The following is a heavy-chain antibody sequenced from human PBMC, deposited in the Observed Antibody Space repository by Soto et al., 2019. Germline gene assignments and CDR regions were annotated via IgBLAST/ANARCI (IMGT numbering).Heavy chain of an antibody. V-gene: IGHV4-4*02. Sequence: QVQLQESGPGLVKPSETLSLSCAVSGVSITSTDWWSWVRQPPGKGLQWIGEVSLGGGANYNPSLKSRVTISVDNSKKQFSLTLNSVTAADTAVYFCAGSTADTTLKASSFWGQGTLVTVSS. CDR2: VSLGGGA. D-gene: IGHD4-4*01. CDR3: AGSTADTTLKASSF. CDR1: GVSITSTDW. J-gene: IGHJ4*02.